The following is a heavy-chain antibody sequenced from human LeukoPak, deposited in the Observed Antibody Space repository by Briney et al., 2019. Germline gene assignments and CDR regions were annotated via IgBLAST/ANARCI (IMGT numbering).Heavy chain of an antibody. J-gene: IGHJ5*02. CDR3: ARDNDYGDSPPGWFDP. CDR1: GGSLSSGDSS. Sequence: SQTLSLTCAVSGGSLSSGDSSWRWLRQPPGKGLEWIGYIYHSGSTSYSPSLKSRVTISIDRSKNQFSLKLTSVTAADTAVYFCARDNDYGDSPPGWFDPWGQGTLVTVS. V-gene: IGHV4-30-2*01. CDR2: IYHSGST. D-gene: IGHD4-17*01.